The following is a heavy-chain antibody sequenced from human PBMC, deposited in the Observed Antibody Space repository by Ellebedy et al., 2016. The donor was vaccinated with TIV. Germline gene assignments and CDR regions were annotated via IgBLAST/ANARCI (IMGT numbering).Heavy chain of an antibody. CDR1: GFSFSDYW. J-gene: IGHJ3*02. CDR2: ISYDGSNK. CDR3: ARDVGGSYSSLAFDI. V-gene: IGHV3-30-3*01. D-gene: IGHD1-26*01. Sequence: GGSLRLSCAASGFSFSDYWMSWIRQAPGKGLEWVAVISYDGSNKYYADSVKGRFTISRDNSKNTLYLQMNSLRAEDTAVYYCARDVGGSYSSLAFDIWGQGTMVTVSS.